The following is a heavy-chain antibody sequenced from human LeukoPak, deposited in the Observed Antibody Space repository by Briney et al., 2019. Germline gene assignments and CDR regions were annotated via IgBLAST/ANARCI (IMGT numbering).Heavy chain of an antibody. Sequence: SVKVSCKASGDTFSSYAISWVRQAPGQGLEWMGGIIPIFGTANYAQKFQGRVTITADESTSTAYMELSSLRSEDTAVYYCASGYYYDSSALGSFDYWGQGTLVTVSS. J-gene: IGHJ4*02. CDR1: GDTFSSYA. V-gene: IGHV1-69*13. D-gene: IGHD3-22*01. CDR3: ASGYYYDSSALGSFDY. CDR2: IIPIFGTA.